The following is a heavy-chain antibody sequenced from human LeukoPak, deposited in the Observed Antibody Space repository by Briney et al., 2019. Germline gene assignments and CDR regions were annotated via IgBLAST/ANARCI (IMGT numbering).Heavy chain of an antibody. CDR1: GYSFTSYW. V-gene: IGHV5-10-1*01. D-gene: IGHD5-12*01. CDR2: IDPSDSYT. Sequence: GESLRISCKGSGYSFTSYWISWVRQMPGKGLEWMGRIDPSDSYTNYSPSFQGHVTISADKSISTAYLRWSSLKASDTAMYYYARHYSGYEGFDYWGQGTLVTVSS. J-gene: IGHJ4*02. CDR3: ARHYSGYEGFDY.